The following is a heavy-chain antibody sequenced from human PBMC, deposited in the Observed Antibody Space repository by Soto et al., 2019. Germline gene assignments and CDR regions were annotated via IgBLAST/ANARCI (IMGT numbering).Heavy chain of an antibody. CDR1: GYTFTSYS. D-gene: IGHD2-2*01. J-gene: IGHJ4*02. CDR2: INANNGDT. V-gene: IGHV1-18*01. CDR3: ARDVVGYCSRTSCPLDY. Sequence: QVQLVQSGVEVKKPGASVKVSCKASGYTFTSYSINWVRQAPGQGLEWMGRINANNGDTGYAQSFQGRVTLTTDTSTSTAYMERRSLTSDDTAMYYCARDVVGYCSRTSCPLDYWGQGTLVTVSS.